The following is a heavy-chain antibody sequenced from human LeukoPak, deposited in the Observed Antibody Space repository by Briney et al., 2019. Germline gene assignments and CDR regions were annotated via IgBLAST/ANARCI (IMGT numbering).Heavy chain of an antibody. CDR3: AKTGYSSSWSPDY. D-gene: IGHD6-13*01. CDR2: ISGSGGST. Sequence: GGSLRLSCAASGFTVSSNYMSWVRQAPGKGLEWVSAISGSGGSTYYADSVKGRFTISRDNSKNTLYLQVNSLRAEDTAVYYCAKTGYSSSWSPDYWGQGTLVTAPS. V-gene: IGHV3-23*01. CDR1: GFTVSSNY. J-gene: IGHJ4*02.